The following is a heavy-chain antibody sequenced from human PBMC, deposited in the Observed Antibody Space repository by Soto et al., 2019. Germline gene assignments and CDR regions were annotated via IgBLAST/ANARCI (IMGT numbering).Heavy chain of an antibody. V-gene: IGHV4-34*01. CDR2: INQSGFT. D-gene: IGHD6-13*01. Sequence: QVQLQQWGAGLLRPAETLSLTCAVYGGSFSGYYWTWIRQPPGEGLEWIGEINQSGFTSYNPSLESRVIMSVDTSKNQFSLRLSSVTAADTAVYYCARFPFDRSSWTNPRYFDYWGQGTLVTVSS. J-gene: IGHJ4*02. CDR3: ARFPFDRSSWTNPRYFDY. CDR1: GGSFSGYY.